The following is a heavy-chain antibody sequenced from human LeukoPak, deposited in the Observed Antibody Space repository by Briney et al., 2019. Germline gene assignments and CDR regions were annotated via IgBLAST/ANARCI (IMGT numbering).Heavy chain of an antibody. V-gene: IGHV1-18*04. CDR3: ARDPSNTSGWYIYFDY. D-gene: IGHD6-19*01. CDR1: GYTFKKYG. CDR2: ISAYNGDT. Sequence: ASVKVSCKASGYTFKKYGFSWVRQAPGQGLEWMGWISAYNGDTKYAQKLQGRVTMTTDTSTSTAYMELRSLTSDDTAVYYCARDPSNTSGWYIYFDYWGHGTLVTVSS. J-gene: IGHJ4*01.